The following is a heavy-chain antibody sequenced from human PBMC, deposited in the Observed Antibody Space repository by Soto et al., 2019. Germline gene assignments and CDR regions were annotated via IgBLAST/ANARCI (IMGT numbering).Heavy chain of an antibody. D-gene: IGHD2-2*01. CDR1: GFTFSSYS. Sequence: EVQLVESGGGLVKPGGSLRLSCAASGFTFSSYSMNWVRQAPGKGLEWVSSISSSSSYIYYADSVKGRFTISRDNAKNSLYLQMNSLRAEDTAVYYCARARRWCSSTSCPRSFYYYYYMDVWGKGTTVTVSS. V-gene: IGHV3-21*01. CDR2: ISSSSSYI. CDR3: ARARRWCSSTSCPRSFYYYYYMDV. J-gene: IGHJ6*03.